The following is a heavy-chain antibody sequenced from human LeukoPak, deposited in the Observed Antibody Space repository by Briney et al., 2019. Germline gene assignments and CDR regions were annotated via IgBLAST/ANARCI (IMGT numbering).Heavy chain of an antibody. V-gene: IGHV4-30-2*01. CDR2: IYHSGST. J-gene: IGHJ4*02. CDR1: GGSISSSGYY. Sequence: PSETLSLTCTVSGGSISSSGYYWSWIRQPPGKGLEWIGYIYHSGSTYYNPSLKSRVTISVDRSENQFSLRLNSVTAADTAVYYCARKEGPSIAARPIVNWGQGTLVTVSS. CDR3: ARKEGPSIAARPIVN. D-gene: IGHD6-6*01.